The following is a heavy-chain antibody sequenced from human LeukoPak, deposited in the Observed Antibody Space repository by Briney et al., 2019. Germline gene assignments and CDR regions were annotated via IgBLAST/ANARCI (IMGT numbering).Heavy chain of an antibody. CDR3: AITYTSGYFDC. V-gene: IGHV3-74*01. CDR1: GFTFSNYW. D-gene: IGHD5-18*01. Sequence: GGSLRLSCAASGFTFSNYWMHWVRQAPGKGLAWVSRINSDGSSTAYADSVKGRFTMSRDNAKNTLYLQMNSLRAEDTAVYYCAITYTSGYFDCWGQGTLVTVSS. J-gene: IGHJ4*02. CDR2: INSDGSST.